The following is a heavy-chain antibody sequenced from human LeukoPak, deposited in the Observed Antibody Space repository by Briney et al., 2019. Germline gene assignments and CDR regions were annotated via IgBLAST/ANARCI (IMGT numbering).Heavy chain of an antibody. CDR2: IIPIFGTA. CDR1: GGTFSSYA. V-gene: IGHV1-69*05. Sequence: SVKVSCKACGGTFSSYAISWVRQAPGQGLEWMGGIIPIFGTANYAQMFQGRVTITTDESKNTAYMELSSLRAEDTAVYYCARGSKEVNEYFQHWGQGTLVTVSS. J-gene: IGHJ1*01. D-gene: IGHD2-2*01. CDR3: ARGSKEVNEYFQH.